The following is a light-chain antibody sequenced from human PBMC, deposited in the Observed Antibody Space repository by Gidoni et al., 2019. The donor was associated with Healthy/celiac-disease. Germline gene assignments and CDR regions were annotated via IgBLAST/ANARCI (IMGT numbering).Light chain of an antibody. CDR1: SSDVGGYNY. CDR3: SSYTSSSTLV. V-gene: IGLV2-14*01. CDR2: EVS. Sequence: QSALTQPASVSGSPGQSITISCTGTSSDVGGYNYVSWSQQHPGKAPNLMIYEVSNRPSGVSNRFSGSKSGNTASLTISGLQAEDEADYYCSSYTSSSTLVFGGGTKLTVL. J-gene: IGLJ2*01.